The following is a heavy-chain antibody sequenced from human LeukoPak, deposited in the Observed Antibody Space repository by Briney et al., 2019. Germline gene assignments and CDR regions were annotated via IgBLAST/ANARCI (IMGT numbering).Heavy chain of an antibody. CDR1: GGSVSSSSSY. V-gene: IGHV4-39*01. Sequence: SETLSLTCTVSGGSVSSSSSYWGWIRQPPGKGLEWIGSAYFTGSTHTNPSLKTRVTISLDTSKNQFSLTFTSLIASYTPFYYCAKSGHSFYYTPGDFSWGQGTLVTVSS. D-gene: IGHD2/OR15-2a*01. CDR3: AKSGHSFYYTPGDFS. J-gene: IGHJ5*02. CDR2: AYFTGST.